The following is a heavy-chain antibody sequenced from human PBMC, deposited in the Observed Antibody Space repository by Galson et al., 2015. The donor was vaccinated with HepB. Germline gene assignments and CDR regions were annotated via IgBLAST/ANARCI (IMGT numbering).Heavy chain of an antibody. J-gene: IGHJ4*02. Sequence: SLRLSCAASVFTVSNNYMSWVRQAPGKGLEWVSTIYGDGTTHYTDSVKGRFTISRDNSKNTLYLQMNSLSAEDTAVNYCVTQRFGEDSNFDCWGQGTLVTVSS. CDR2: IYGDGTT. D-gene: IGHD3-3*01. CDR1: VFTVSNNY. V-gene: IGHV3-53*01. CDR3: VTQRFGEDSNFDC.